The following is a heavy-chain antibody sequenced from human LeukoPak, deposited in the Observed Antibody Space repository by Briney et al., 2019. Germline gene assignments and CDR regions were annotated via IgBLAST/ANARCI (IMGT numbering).Heavy chain of an antibody. J-gene: IGHJ4*02. V-gene: IGHV4-59*01. Sequence: SETLSLTCTVSGGSISNYYWNWIRQPPGKGLEWIGYIYYSGSTNYNPSLKSRVTISVDTSKNQFSLKLSSVTAADTAVYYCARDFGGSYHFDYWGQGTLVTVSS. D-gene: IGHD1-26*01. CDR1: GGSISNYY. CDR3: ARDFGGSYHFDY. CDR2: IYYSGST.